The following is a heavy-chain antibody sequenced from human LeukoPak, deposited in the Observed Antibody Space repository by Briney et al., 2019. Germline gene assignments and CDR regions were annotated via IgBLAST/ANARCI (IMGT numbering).Heavy chain of an antibody. CDR1: GFTFSSYG. CDR2: ISYDGSNK. J-gene: IGHJ4*02. Sequence: GGSLRLSCAASGFTFSSYGMHWVRQVPGKGLEWVAVISYDGSNKYYADSVKGRFTISRDNSKNTLYLQMNSLRAEDTAVYYCAKSGYGSGSYSLDYWGQGTLVTVSS. D-gene: IGHD3-10*01. CDR3: AKSGYGSGSYSLDY. V-gene: IGHV3-30*18.